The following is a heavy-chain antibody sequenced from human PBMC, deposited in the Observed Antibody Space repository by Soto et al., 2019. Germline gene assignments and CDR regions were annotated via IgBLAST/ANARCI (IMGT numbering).Heavy chain of an antibody. V-gene: IGHV2-5*01. CDR1: GFSLSTSGVG. D-gene: IGHD6-19*01. J-gene: IGHJ3*01. CDR3: AHSHQWLVPDAFDV. Sequence: QITLKESGPTLVKPTQTLTLTCTFSGFSLSTSGVGVGWIRQPPGKALESLALIYWNDDKRYSPSLKSRLTITKDTSKNQGVLTMTNMDPVDTATYDCAHSHQWLVPDAFDVWGQGTMFAVAS. CDR2: IYWNDDK.